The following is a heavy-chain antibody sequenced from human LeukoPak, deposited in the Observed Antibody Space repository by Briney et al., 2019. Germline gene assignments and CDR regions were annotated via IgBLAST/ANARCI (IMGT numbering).Heavy chain of an antibody. CDR1: GNTFTPYY. J-gene: IGHJ6*02. D-gene: IGHD3-9*01. V-gene: IGHV1-46*01. CDR3: ARDIYDILTGYLYYHYYGMDV. Sequence: GASVKVSCKTSGNTFTPYYMHWVRQAPGQGLEWMGVINPTTGNTNYAQKFQGRVTMTRDTSTSTVYMELSSLRSEDTAVYYCARDIYDILTGYLYYHYYGMDVWGQGTTVTVSS. CDR2: INPTTGNT.